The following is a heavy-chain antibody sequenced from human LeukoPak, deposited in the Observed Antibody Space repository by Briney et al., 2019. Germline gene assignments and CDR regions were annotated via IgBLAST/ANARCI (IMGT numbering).Heavy chain of an antibody. V-gene: IGHV3-23*01. Sequence: GGSLRLSCAASGFTFSTYGMDWVRQAPGKGLEWVSGIVGSGGTTYYADSVKGRFTISRDNSKNALYLQMNSLRAEDTAVYYCARERGVFYSSAWYNAFDIWAQGTMVTVSS. J-gene: IGHJ3*02. D-gene: IGHD6-19*01. CDR2: IVGSGGTT. CDR3: ARERGVFYSSAWYNAFDI. CDR1: GFTFSTYG.